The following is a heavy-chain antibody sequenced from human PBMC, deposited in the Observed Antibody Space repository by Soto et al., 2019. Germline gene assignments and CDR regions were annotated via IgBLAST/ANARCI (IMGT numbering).Heavy chain of an antibody. Sequence: ASVKVSCKASGYTFTSYGISWVRQAPGQGLEWMGWISAYNGNTNYAQKLQGRVTMTTDTSTSTAYMELRSLRSDDTAVYYCARIGRNCSSTSCYSWFDPWGQGXLVTVYS. D-gene: IGHD2-2*02. CDR3: ARIGRNCSSTSCYSWFDP. J-gene: IGHJ5*02. V-gene: IGHV1-18*04. CDR2: ISAYNGNT. CDR1: GYTFTSYG.